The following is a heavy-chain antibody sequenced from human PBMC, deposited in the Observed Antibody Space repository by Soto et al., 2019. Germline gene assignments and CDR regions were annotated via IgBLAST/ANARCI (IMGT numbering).Heavy chain of an antibody. J-gene: IGHJ1*01. CDR1: GFPLSTDGMC. Sequence: SGPTLVNPTQTLTLTCTISGFPLSTDGMCVSWIRQPPGKALEWLARIDWNDDKYYSTSLKTRLTISKDTSKNQAVLTMTKLDPADTATYYCARVWWFGEKEYFQNWGQGTQVTVS. V-gene: IGHV2-70*11. CDR2: IDWNDDK. CDR3: ARVWWFGEKEYFQN. D-gene: IGHD2-21*01.